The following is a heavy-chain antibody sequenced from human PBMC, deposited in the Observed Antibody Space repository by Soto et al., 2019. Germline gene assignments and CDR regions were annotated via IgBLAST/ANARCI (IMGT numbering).Heavy chain of an antibody. J-gene: IGHJ6*03. CDR3: TTPITMVRGRPYYYYYMDV. V-gene: IGHV3-15*01. CDR2: IKSKTDGGTT. CDR1: GFTFSNAW. Sequence: GGSLRLSCAASGFTFSNAWMSWVRQAPGKGLEWVGRIKSKTDGGTTDYAAPVKGRFTISRDDSKNTLYLQMNSLKTEDTAVYYCTTPITMVRGRPYYYYYMDVWGKGTTVTVSS. D-gene: IGHD3-10*01.